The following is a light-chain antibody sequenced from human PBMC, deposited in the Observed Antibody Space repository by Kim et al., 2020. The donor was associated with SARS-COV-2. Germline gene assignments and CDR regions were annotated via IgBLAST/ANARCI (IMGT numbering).Light chain of an antibody. CDR1: SGGIGDNY. CDR3: QSYNRDNEV. Sequence: GQTVTISCTRSSGGIGDNYVMWWHQRPAGGAPTVMFDDDHRPSGGSDRFSAAIENCSKSASPAIAGLRKEDEADYCSQSYNRDNEVFGGGTQVTVL. J-gene: IGLJ2*01. CDR2: DDD. V-gene: IGLV6-57*03.